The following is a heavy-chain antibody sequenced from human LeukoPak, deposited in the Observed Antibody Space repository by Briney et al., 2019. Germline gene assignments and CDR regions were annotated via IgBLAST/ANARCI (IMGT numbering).Heavy chain of an antibody. J-gene: IGHJ4*02. Sequence: GGSLRLSCAASGFTLSSYWMGWVRQAPGKGLEWVSAISGSGGNSYYADSVKGRFTISRDNSKNTLYLQMNSLRVEDTAVYYCAKIKWPASDYWGQGTLATVSS. CDR3: AKIKWPASDY. V-gene: IGHV3-23*01. D-gene: IGHD2-8*01. CDR1: GFTLSSYW. CDR2: ISGSGGNS.